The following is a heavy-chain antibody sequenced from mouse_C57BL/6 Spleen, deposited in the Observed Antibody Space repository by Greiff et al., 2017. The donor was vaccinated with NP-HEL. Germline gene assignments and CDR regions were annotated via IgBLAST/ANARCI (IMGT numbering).Heavy chain of an antibody. CDR2: IYPGNGDT. CDR3: ARCRKILGVYFDY. V-gene: IGHV1-12*01. Sequence: QVQLQQSGAELVRPGASVKMSCKASGYTFTSYNMPWVKQTPRQGLEWIGAIYPGNGDTSYNQKFKGKATLTVDKSSSTAYMQLSSLTSEDSAVYFCARCRKILGVYFDYWGQGTTLTVSS. CDR1: GYTFTSYN. J-gene: IGHJ2*01.